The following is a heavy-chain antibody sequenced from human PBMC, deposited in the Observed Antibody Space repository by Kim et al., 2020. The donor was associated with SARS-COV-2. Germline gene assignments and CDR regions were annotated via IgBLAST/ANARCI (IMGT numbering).Heavy chain of an antibody. CDR3: ARVVFNGLDYGDPPNWFDP. V-gene: IGHV4-30-4*01. CDR1: GGSISSGDYY. D-gene: IGHD4-17*01. J-gene: IGHJ5*02. Sequence: SETLSLTCTVSGGSISSGDYYWSWIRQPPGKGLEWIGYIYYSGSTYYNPSLKSRVTISVDTSKNQFSLKLSSVTAADTAVYYCARVVFNGLDYGDPPNWFDPWGQGTLVTVSS. CDR2: IYYSGST.